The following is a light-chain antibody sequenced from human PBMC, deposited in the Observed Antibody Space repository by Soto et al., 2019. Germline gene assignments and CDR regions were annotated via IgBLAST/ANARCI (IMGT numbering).Light chain of an antibody. Sequence: DIRMTQSPSTLSASVGDGVTITCRASQGISAWLAWYQQKPGKAPKLLIFDASTLQSGVPSRFSGSGSGTDFTLTISSLQPDDFATYYCQQYSSFGNTCGQGTKLEIK. V-gene: IGKV1-5*01. CDR3: QQYSSFGNT. J-gene: IGKJ2*01. CDR1: QGISAW. CDR2: DAS.